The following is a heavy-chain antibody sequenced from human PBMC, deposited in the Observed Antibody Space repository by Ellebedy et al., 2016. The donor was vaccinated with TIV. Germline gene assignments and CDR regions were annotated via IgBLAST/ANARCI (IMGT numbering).Heavy chain of an antibody. V-gene: IGHV1-46*01. J-gene: IGHJ4*02. CDR3: ARDYSSSTDFDY. D-gene: IGHD6-6*01. CDR2: INPSGGST. Sequence: ASVKVSCKASGYTFTRYYMHWVRQAPGQGLEWMGIINPSGGSTSYAQKFQGRVTMTRDTSTSTAYMELSRLRSDDTAVYYCARDYSSSTDFDYWGQGTLVTVSS. CDR1: GYTFTRYY.